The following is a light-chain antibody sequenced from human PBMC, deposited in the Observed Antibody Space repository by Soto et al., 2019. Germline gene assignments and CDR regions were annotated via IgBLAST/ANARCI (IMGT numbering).Light chain of an antibody. V-gene: IGKV4-1*01. Sequence: DIVMTQSPDSLAVSLGERATINCKSSQSVLYSSNNKNYFAWYQQKPGQPPKLLIYWASTRESGVPDRFSGSGSWTDFTRTISTLQVEDVAVYYCEQYYSTPWTCGQGTKVVIK. CDR3: EQYYSTPWT. CDR2: WAS. CDR1: QSVLYSSNNKNY. J-gene: IGKJ1*01.